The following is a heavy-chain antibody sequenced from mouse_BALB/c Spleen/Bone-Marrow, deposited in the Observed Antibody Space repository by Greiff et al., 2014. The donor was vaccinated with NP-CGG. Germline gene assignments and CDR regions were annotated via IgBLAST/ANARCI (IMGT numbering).Heavy chain of an antibody. CDR3: ARMSGNWKAIDY. V-gene: IGHV1S132*01. Sequence: QVQLQQSGAELVKPGASVKLSCKASGYTFTSYWIHWVKQRPGQGLGWIGVIFPGTGTTYYNEKFKGKATLTIDTSSSTAYMQRSSRTSEDTAVYVCARMSGNWKAIDYWGQGTSVTVSS. J-gene: IGHJ4*01. CDR2: IFPGTGTT. CDR1: GYTFTSYW. D-gene: IGHD2-1*01.